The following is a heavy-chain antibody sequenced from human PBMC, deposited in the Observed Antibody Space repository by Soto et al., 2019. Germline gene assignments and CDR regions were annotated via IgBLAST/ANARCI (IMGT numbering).Heavy chain of an antibody. J-gene: IGHJ1*01. V-gene: IGHV3-74*01. CDR3: ERRDGDQNDGPGYLGRH. CDR2: MNTDGSRT. CDR1: GFTFSIYW. Sequence: EVQLVESGGGLVQPGGSLRLSCAASGFTFSIYWMHWVRQAPGKGLVWVSRMNTDGSRTSYADSAKGRFTISRDDAKCTWYLRVNKLRAENTAVYYCERRDGDQNDGPGYLGRHWGQGTQVTVSS. D-gene: IGHD3-9*01.